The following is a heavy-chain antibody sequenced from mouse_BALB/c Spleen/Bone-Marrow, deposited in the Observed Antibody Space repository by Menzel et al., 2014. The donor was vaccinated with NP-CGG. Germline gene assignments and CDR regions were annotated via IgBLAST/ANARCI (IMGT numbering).Heavy chain of an antibody. Sequence: QVQLQQSGAELVKPGASVKLSRKASGYTFTSYYMYWVKQRPGQGLEWIGEINPSNGGADFNEKFKIKATLTVDKSSSTAYMQLSSLTSEDSAVYYCTTSRGYNWFAYWGQGTLVTVSA. CDR3: TTSRGYNWFAY. CDR2: INPSNGGA. V-gene: IGHV1S81*02. D-gene: IGHD2-2*01. CDR1: GYTFTSYY. J-gene: IGHJ3*01.